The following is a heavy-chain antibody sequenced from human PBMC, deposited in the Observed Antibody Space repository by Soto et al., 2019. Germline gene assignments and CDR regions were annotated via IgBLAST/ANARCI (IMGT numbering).Heavy chain of an antibody. CDR3: ARGPGEVDTAMVDYYYYYMDV. CDR2: IYYSGST. J-gene: IGHJ6*03. V-gene: IGHV4-61*08. Sequence: SETLSLTCTVSGGSISSGGYYWSWIRQPPGKGLEWIGYIYYSGSTNYNPSLKSRVTISVDTSKNQFSLKLSSVTAADTAVYYCARGPGEVDTAMVDYYYYYMDVWGKGTTVTVSS. CDR1: GGSISSGGYY. D-gene: IGHD5-18*01.